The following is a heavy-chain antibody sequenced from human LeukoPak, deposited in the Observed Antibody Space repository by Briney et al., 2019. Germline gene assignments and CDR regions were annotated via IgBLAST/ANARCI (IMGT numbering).Heavy chain of an antibody. D-gene: IGHD2-15*01. J-gene: IGHJ6*02. Sequence: SETLSLTCVVYGGSFSGYYWSWIRQPPGKGLEWTGEINHSGSTNYNPSLKSRVTISVDTSKNQFSLKLRSVTAADTAVYYCARGNVVVAATPAYYYYGMDVWGQGTTVTVSS. CDR2: INHSGST. V-gene: IGHV4-34*01. CDR1: GGSFSGYY. CDR3: ARGNVVVAATPAYYYYGMDV.